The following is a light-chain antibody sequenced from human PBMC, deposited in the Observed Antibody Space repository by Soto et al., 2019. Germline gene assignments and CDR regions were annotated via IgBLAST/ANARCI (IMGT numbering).Light chain of an antibody. CDR3: GAWDDSLNGWV. CDR2: TNT. Sequence: QPVLTQPPSASGTPGQRVTISCSGSRSNIGSNTVNWYRQVPGTAPKLLIYTNTQRPSGVPDRFSGSKSGTSASLAISGLQSEDEADYYCGAWDDSLNGWVFGGGTKLTVL. CDR1: RSNIGSNT. V-gene: IGLV1-44*01. J-gene: IGLJ3*02.